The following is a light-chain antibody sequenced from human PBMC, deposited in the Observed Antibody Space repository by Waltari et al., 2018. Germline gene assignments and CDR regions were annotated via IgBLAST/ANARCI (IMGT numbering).Light chain of an antibody. CDR1: QSVNKY. Sequence: EVVLTQSPGTLSLSPGERATLSCRASQSVNKYLAWYQQRPGQAPRPLIYAASTRATGVPDRFSGSGFGTDFSLTISRLEPEDFAVYFCQNHERLPATFGQGTKVEIK. V-gene: IGKV3-20*01. CDR2: AAS. CDR3: QNHERLPAT. J-gene: IGKJ1*01.